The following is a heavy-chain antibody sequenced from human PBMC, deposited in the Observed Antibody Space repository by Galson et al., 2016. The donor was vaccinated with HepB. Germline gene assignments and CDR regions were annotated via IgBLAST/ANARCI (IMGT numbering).Heavy chain of an antibody. CDR1: GFTFTRYN. D-gene: IGHD3-10*01. J-gene: IGHJ4*02. CDR3: ARAVHGSGSYWDK. Sequence: SLRLSCATSGFTFTRYNMNWVRQAPGKGLEWVSSISSGSSYIYYAGAVKGRFTISRDNFKNTLYLHLNSLRAEETAVYYCARAVHGSGSYWDKWGQGTLVAVSS. CDR2: ISSGSSYI. V-gene: IGHV3-21*06.